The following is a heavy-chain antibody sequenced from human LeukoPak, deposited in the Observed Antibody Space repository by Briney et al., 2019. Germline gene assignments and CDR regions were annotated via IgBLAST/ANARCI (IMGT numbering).Heavy chain of an antibody. Sequence: GRSLRLSCAASGFTFSSYAMHWVRQAPGKGLEWVAVISYDGSNKYYADSVKGRFTISRDNSKNTLYLQMNSLRAEDTAVYYCARGNSSGWFFLDYWGQGTLVTVSS. CDR1: GFTFSSYA. CDR2: ISYDGSNK. D-gene: IGHD6-19*01. CDR3: ARGNSSGWFFLDY. V-gene: IGHV3-30*04. J-gene: IGHJ4*02.